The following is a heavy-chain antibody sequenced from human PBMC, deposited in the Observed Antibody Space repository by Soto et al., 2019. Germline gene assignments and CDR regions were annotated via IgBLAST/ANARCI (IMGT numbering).Heavy chain of an antibody. CDR3: ARGARPGSYYYYYGMDV. Sequence: PSETLSLTCTVSGGSISSGGYYWSWIRQHPGKGLEWIGYIYYSGSTYYNPSLKSRVTISVDTSKNQFSLKLSSVTAADTAVYYCARGARPGSYYYYYGMDVWGQGTTVTVS. J-gene: IGHJ6*02. CDR2: IYYSGST. V-gene: IGHV4-31*03. CDR1: GGSISSGGYY. D-gene: IGHD6-6*01.